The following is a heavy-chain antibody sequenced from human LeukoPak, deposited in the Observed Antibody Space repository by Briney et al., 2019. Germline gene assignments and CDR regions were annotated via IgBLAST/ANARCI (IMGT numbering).Heavy chain of an antibody. CDR1: GFRFESHT. V-gene: IGHV3-48*04. D-gene: IGHD3-16*01. Sequence: PGGSLRLSCGASGFRFESHTMGWVRQAPGKGLEWISSITSRSTTVYYGDSVRGRFTVSRDNAKNSLYLQMNNMRVSDTAVYFCARDVGDGEYFFDFWGQGTLVTVSS. CDR3: ARDVGDGEYFFDF. J-gene: IGHJ4*02. CDR2: ITSRSTTV.